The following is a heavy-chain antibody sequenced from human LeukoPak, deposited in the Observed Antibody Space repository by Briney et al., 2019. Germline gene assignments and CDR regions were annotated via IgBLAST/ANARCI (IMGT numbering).Heavy chain of an antibody. Sequence: GGSLRLSCAASGFTFSNAWMSWVRQAPGKGLEWVGRIKSKTDGGTTDYAAPVKGRFTISRDDSKNTLYLQMNSLKTEDTAVYYCAKDQLYGSGSYYKDIDYWGQGTLVTVSS. D-gene: IGHD3-10*01. CDR3: AKDQLYGSGSYYKDIDY. CDR1: GFTFSNAW. J-gene: IGHJ4*02. V-gene: IGHV3-15*01. CDR2: IKSKTDGGTT.